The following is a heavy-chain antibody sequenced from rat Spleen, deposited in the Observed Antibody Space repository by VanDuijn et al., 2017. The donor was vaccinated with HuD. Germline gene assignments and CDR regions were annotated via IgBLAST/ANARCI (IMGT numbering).Heavy chain of an antibody. Sequence: EVQLVESDGGLVQPGRSLKLSCAASGFTFSNYGMAWVYQAPTQGLEWVATISYDGTSTYYRDSVKGRFSISRDNAKSALSLQMDSLRSEDTATYYCARRYYGYTYFDYWGQGVMVTVSS. D-gene: IGHD1-6*01. CDR1: GFTFSNYG. CDR3: ARRYYGYTYFDY. J-gene: IGHJ2*01. V-gene: IGHV5-29*01. CDR2: ISYDGTST.